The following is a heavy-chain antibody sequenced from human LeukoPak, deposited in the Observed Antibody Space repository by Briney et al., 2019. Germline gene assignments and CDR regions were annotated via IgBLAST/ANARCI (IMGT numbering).Heavy chain of an antibody. CDR3: AKLTTGWSFDF. CDR2: IYPDDSDV. D-gene: IGHD6-19*01. J-gene: IGHJ4*02. Sequence: GESLNISCKGSGYPFNNYWIGWVRQMPGKGLEWMGTIYPDDSDVRYSPSFQGQVTMSADKSITTAYLQWSSLKASDTALYYCAKLTTGWSFDFWGQGTLVTVSS. CDR1: GYPFNNYW. V-gene: IGHV5-51*01.